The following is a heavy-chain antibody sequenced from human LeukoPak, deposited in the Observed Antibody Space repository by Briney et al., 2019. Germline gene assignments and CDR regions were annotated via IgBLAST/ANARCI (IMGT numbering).Heavy chain of an antibody. J-gene: IGHJ4*02. V-gene: IGHV4-34*01. CDR1: GGSFSGYY. Sequence: SETLSLTCAVYGGSFSGYYWSWIRQPPGKGLEWIWEINHSGSTNYDPSLKSRVTISVDTSKNQFSLKLSSVSAADTAVYYCASTDYGGNRSKSPKADYWGQGTLVTVSS. CDR3: ASTDYGGNRSKSPKADY. CDR2: INHSGST. D-gene: IGHD4-17*01.